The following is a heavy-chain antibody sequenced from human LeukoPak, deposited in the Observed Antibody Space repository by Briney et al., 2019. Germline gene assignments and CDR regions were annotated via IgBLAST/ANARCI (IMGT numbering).Heavy chain of an antibody. D-gene: IGHD2-2*02. CDR1: GGTFSSYA. V-gene: IGHV1-69*13. CDR2: IIPIFGTA. Sequence: SVKVSCKASGGTFSSYAISWVRQAPGQGLEWMGGIIPIFGTANYAQKFQGSVTITADESTSTAYMELSSLRSEDTAVYYCARDRQVVPAAINYDWFDPWGQGTLVTVSS. CDR3: ARDRQVVPAAINYDWFDP. J-gene: IGHJ5*02.